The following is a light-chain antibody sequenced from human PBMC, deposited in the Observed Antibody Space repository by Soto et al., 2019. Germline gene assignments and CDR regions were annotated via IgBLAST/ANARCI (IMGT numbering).Light chain of an antibody. V-gene: IGKV1-5*03. CDR3: QHYKSYSEA. CDR2: WAS. J-gene: IGKJ1*01. CDR1: QTISSW. Sequence: DIQMTQSPSTLSVSVGDRVTITCRASQTISSWLAWYQQIPGKAPRLLIYWASTISSGLPSRFSGSGSGTEFTLTISSLQPDDFATYYCQHYKSYSEAFGQGTKVDI.